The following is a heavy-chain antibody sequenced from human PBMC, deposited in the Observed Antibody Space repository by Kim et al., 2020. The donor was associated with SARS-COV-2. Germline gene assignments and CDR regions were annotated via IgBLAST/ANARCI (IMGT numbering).Heavy chain of an antibody. CDR1: GGTFSSYA. Sequence: SVKVSCKASGGTFSSYAISWVRQAPGQGLEWMGGIIPIFGTANYAQKFQGRVTITADESTSTAYMELSSLRSEDTAVYYCARKRGEVAAHPDAFDIWGQGTMVTVSS. CDR3: ARKRGEVAAHPDAFDI. D-gene: IGHD2-21*01. CDR2: IIPIFGTA. V-gene: IGHV1-69*13. J-gene: IGHJ3*02.